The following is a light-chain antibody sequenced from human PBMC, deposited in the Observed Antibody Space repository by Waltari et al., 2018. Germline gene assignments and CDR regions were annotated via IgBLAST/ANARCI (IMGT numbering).Light chain of an antibody. Sequence: DSQMTQSPSSLSASVGDRVTIPCQASKGITNILNWYQQKPGTAPKVLTYVASRLERGVPSRFSGSGSGTDFTFTITSLQPEDVATYYCQQYHNPPLPFGGGTKVEIK. V-gene: IGKV1-33*01. CDR1: KGITNI. CDR2: VAS. CDR3: QQYHNPPLP. J-gene: IGKJ4*01.